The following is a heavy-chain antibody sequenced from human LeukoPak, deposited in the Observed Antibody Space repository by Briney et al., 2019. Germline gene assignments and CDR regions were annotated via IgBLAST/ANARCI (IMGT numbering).Heavy chain of an antibody. D-gene: IGHD6-19*01. CDR2: ISGST. Sequence: PGGCLRLSCAASGFTFSSYAMSWVRQAPGKGLEGVSGISGSTYYADSVKGRFTISRDNSKNTLYLQMNSLRAEDTAVYYCAKVGSQETIEVAGPYFDYWGQGTLVTVSS. J-gene: IGHJ4*02. V-gene: IGHV3-23*01. CDR3: AKVGSQETIEVAGPYFDY. CDR1: GFTFSSYA.